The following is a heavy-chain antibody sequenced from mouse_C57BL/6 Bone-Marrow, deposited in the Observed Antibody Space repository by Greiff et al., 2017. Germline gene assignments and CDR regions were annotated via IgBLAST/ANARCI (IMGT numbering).Heavy chain of an antibody. CDR1: GYAFSSYW. CDR3: ARGGGYFYAMDY. J-gene: IGHJ4*01. Sequence: QVQLKESGAELVKPGASVKISCKASGYAFSSYWMNWVKQRPGKGLEWIGQIYPGDGDTNYNGKFKGKATLTADKSSSTAYMQRSSLTSEDSAVYFCARGGGYFYAMDYWGQGTSVTVSS. CDR2: IYPGDGDT. V-gene: IGHV1-80*01.